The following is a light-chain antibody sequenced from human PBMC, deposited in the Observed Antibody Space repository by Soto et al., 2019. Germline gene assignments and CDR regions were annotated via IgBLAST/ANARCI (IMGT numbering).Light chain of an antibody. CDR3: QQRTDWPTIT. V-gene: IGKV3-11*01. CDR1: QSVRTV. J-gene: IGKJ5*01. CDR2: DAS. Sequence: EIVLTLSPATLSLSPGERATLSCGASQSVRTVLAWYQQKPGQAPRLLIYDASTRATGVPARFSGSGSGTDFTLTISNLESEDFGVYYCQQRTDWPTITFGQGTRLDIK.